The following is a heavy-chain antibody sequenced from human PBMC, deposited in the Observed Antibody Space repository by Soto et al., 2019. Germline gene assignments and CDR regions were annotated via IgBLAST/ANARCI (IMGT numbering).Heavy chain of an antibody. D-gene: IGHD3-22*01. Sequence: PGGSLRLSCAASGFTFSSYGMHWVRQSPGKGLEWVAVIWYDGSNKYYADSVKGRFTISRDNSKNTLYLQMNSLRAEDTAVYYCARDRATYYYDSSGYPVYWGQGTLVTVSS. J-gene: IGHJ4*02. CDR1: GFTFSSYG. CDR3: ARDRATYYYDSSGYPVY. CDR2: IWYDGSNK. V-gene: IGHV3-33*01.